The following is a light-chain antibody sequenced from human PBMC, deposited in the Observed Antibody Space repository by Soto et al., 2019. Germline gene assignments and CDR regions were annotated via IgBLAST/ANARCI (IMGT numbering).Light chain of an antibody. J-gene: IGLJ2*01. CDR3: QTWGSGIVV. Sequence: QPVLTQSPSASASLGASVKLTCTLSSGHSNYAIAWHQQQSEKGPRYLMKLNSDGSHSKGDGIPDRFPGASSGAERYLTISRLQSEDEADYYWQTWGSGIVVFGGGTKLTVL. CDR1: SGHSNYA. CDR2: LNSDGSH. V-gene: IGLV4-69*01.